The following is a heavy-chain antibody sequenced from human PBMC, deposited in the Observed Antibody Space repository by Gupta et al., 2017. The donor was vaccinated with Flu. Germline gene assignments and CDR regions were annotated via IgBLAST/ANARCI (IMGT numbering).Heavy chain of an antibody. CDR1: GFTFGDYA. D-gene: IGHD3-10*01. Sequence: EVQLVESGGGLVQPGRSLRLSCTASGFTFGDYAMSWLRQAPGKGLEWVGFLRSKAYGGTTEYAASVKGRFTISRDDSKSIAHLQMNSLKTEDTAVYYCTSPYYYGSGSYYIPHYRGQGTLVTVSS. V-gene: IGHV3-49*03. J-gene: IGHJ4*02. CDR3: TSPYYYGSGSYYIPHY. CDR2: LRSKAYGGTT.